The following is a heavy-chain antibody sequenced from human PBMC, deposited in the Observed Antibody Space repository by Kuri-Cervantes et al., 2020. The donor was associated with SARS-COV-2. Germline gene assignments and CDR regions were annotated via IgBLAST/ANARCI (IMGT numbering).Heavy chain of an antibody. CDR1: GGSISSHY. J-gene: IGHJ4*02. V-gene: IGHV4-59*11. CDR3: ARDYYDSSYVDY. CDR2: IYYSGST. D-gene: IGHD3-22*01. Sequence: GSLRLSCTVSGGSISSHYWSWIRQPPGKGLEWIGYIYYSGSTYYNPSLKSRVTISVDTSKNQFSLKLSSVTAADTAVYYCARDYYDSSYVDYWGQGTLVTVSS.